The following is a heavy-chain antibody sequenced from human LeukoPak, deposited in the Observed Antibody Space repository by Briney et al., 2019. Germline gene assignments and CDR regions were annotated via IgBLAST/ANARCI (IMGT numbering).Heavy chain of an antibody. J-gene: IGHJ4*02. CDR2: INAGNGNT. D-gene: IGHD3-10*01. V-gene: IGHV1-3*01. CDR1: GYTFTIYA. CDR3: ARDRGSGSYYTLGC. Sequence: GASVKVSCKASGYTFTIYAMHWVRQAPGQRLEWMGWINAGNGNTKYSQKFQGRVTITRDTSASTAYMELSSLRSEDTAVYYCARDRGSGSYYTLGCWGQGTLVTVSS.